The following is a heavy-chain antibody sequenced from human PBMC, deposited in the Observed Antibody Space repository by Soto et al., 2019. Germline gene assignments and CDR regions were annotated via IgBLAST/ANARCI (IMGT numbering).Heavy chain of an antibody. J-gene: IGHJ4*02. D-gene: IGHD1-26*01. CDR3: ARGVGSSPPRY. V-gene: IGHV4-59*01. CDR1: GGSISVYY. CDR2: IYASGSP. Sequence: SETLSLTCTISGGSISVYYWSWVRQPPGHELEWIGYIYASGSPYYNPSLRSRVTISADPSKNQISLKLTSPTAADTAVYYCARGVGSSPPRYWGRGTLVTVSS.